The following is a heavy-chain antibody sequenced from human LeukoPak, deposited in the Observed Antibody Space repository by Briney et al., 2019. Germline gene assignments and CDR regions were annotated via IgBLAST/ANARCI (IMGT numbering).Heavy chain of an antibody. J-gene: IGHJ4*02. CDR2: INPNGGGT. V-gene: IGHV1-2*02. D-gene: IGHD1-26*01. Sequence: ASVQVSCKASGYIFSDYYMHWVRQAPGQGLEWMGWINPNGGGTNYAQKFQGRVTMTRDRSISTVHMDLSRLTYGDTAVYYCARDKGPRWEDYWGQGTLVTVSS. CDR1: GYIFSDYY. CDR3: ARDKGPRWEDY.